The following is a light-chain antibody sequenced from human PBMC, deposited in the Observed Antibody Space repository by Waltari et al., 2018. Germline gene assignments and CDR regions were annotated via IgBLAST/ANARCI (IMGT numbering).Light chain of an antibody. Sequence: SYELTQPPSVSVTPGQTAKIACSGEELGHKFAYWYQQRPGQSPLLVIYQDLKRPSGISERFSGSPAGNTTTLTSTGAQAIDEADYYCQAWDDSVCGFGGGTRLTVL. CDR3: QAWDDSVCG. CDR2: QDL. CDR1: ELGHKF. J-gene: IGLJ2*01. V-gene: IGLV3-1*01.